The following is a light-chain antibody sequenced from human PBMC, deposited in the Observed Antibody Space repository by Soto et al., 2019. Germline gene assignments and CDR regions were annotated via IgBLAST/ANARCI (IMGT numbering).Light chain of an antibody. CDR1: QGIKNE. CDR2: GAT. J-gene: IGKJ1*01. V-gene: IGKV1-17*01. Sequence: DLQMTQSPSSLSASVGDRVTITCRASQGIKNELGWYQQKSGKAPKRLIFGATTLQSGVPSRFSGGASGTEFSLIISSLQPEDFATYYCLQYNHYPPTFGQGTRVEMK. CDR3: LQYNHYPPT.